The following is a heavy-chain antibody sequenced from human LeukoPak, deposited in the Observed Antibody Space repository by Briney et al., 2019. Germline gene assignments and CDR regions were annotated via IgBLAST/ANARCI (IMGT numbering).Heavy chain of an antibody. CDR2: IRSKAYGGTT. D-gene: IGHD2-15*01. CDR3: TRAKLGYCSGGSCRTPFDY. V-gene: IGHV3-49*04. CDR1: GFTFGDYA. Sequence: PGGSLRLSCTASGFTFGDYAMSWVRQAPGKGLEWVGLIRSKAYGGTTEYAASVKGRFTISRDDSKSIAYLQMNSLKTEDTAVYYCTRAKLGYCSGGSCRTPFDYWGQGTLVTVSS. J-gene: IGHJ4*02.